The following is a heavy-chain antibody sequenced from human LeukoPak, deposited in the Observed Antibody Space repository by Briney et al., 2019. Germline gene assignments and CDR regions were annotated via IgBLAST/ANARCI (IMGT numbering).Heavy chain of an antibody. CDR1: GGSISSYY. J-gene: IGHJ4*02. Sequence: PSETLSLTCTVSGGSISSYYWSWIRQPPGKGLEWIGYIYYSGSTNYNPSLKSRVTISVDTSKNQFSLKLSSVTAADTAVYYCARMITFGGVIVRYYFDYWGQGTLVTVSS. D-gene: IGHD3-16*02. CDR3: ARMITFGGVIVRYYFDY. CDR2: IYYSGST. V-gene: IGHV4-59*01.